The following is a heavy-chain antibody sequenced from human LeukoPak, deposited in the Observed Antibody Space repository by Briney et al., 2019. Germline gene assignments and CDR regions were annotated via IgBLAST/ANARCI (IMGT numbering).Heavy chain of an antibody. CDR3: ARDKYRVTTVSFDY. J-gene: IGHJ4*02. CDR2: ISSSSTTI. D-gene: IGHD3-3*01. Sequence: PRGSSRLSCAASGFTFSSYSMNWVGQAPGKGLELVSYISSSSTTIYYADSVKGRFTISRDNAKNSLYLQMNSLRDEDTAVYYCARDKYRVTTVSFDYWGQRTLGTVSS. CDR1: GFTFSSYS. V-gene: IGHV3-48*02.